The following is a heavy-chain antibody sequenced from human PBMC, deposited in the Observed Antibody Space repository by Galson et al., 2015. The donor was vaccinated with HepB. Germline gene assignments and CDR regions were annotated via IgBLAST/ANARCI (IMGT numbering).Heavy chain of an antibody. CDR1: GFTFSSYA. Sequence: SLRLSCAASGFTFSSYAMHWVRQAPGKGLEWVAVISYDGSNKYYADSVKGRFTISRDNSKNTLYLQMNSLRAEDTAVYYCASSADFSGYGDAFDIWGQGTMVTVSS. J-gene: IGHJ3*02. CDR3: ASSADFSGYGDAFDI. D-gene: IGHD3-22*01. CDR2: ISYDGSNK. V-gene: IGHV3-30-3*01.